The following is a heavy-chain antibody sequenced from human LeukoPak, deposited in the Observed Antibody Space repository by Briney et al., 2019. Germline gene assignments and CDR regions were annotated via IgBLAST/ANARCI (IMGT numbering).Heavy chain of an antibody. J-gene: IGHJ3*02. V-gene: IGHV3-30*18. Sequence: GGSLRLSCAASAFTFSSYGMHWVRQAPGKGLEWVAVISYDGSNKYYADSVKGRFTISRDNSKNTLYLQMNSLRAEDTAVYYCAKDGSRRGEAFDIWGQGTMVTVSS. CDR2: ISYDGSNK. CDR1: AFTFSSYG. D-gene: IGHD3-10*01. CDR3: AKDGSRRGEAFDI.